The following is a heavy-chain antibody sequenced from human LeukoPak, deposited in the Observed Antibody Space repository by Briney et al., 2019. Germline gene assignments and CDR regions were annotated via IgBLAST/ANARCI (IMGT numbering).Heavy chain of an antibody. V-gene: IGHV4-39*01. J-gene: IGHJ5*02. CDR1: GGSISSSGYY. CDR3: ARHEHSGSYSGLSWFDP. CDR2: IYYSGST. D-gene: IGHD1-26*01. Sequence: KPSETLSLTCTVSGGSISSSGYYWGWIRQPPGKGLEWIAIIYYSGSTYYNPSLKSRVTISVDTSKNQLSPKLSSLTAADTAVYYCARHEHSGSYSGLSWFDPWGQGTLVTVSS.